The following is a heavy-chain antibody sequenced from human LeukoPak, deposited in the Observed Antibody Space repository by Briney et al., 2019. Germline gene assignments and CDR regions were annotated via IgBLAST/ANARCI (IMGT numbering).Heavy chain of an antibody. D-gene: IGHD2-15*01. V-gene: IGHV3-21*01. CDR1: GSTFSNYN. J-gene: IGHJ4*02. Sequence: PGGSLRLSCAASGSTFSNYNMNWVRQAPGKGLEWVSCISISSNYIYYPDSVKGRFTISRDSAKNSLYLQMNSLRAEDTAVYYCARDGGGGLDYWGQGTLVTVSS. CDR2: ISISSNYI. CDR3: ARDGGGGLDY.